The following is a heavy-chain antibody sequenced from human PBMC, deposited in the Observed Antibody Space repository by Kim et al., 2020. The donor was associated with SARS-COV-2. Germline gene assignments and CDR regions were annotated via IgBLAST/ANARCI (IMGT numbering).Heavy chain of an antibody. CDR3: ARELEYYFDY. Sequence: STNYNPSLKSRVTMSVDTSKNQFSLKLSSVTAADTAVYYCARELEYYFDYWGQGTLVTVSS. J-gene: IGHJ4*02. D-gene: IGHD1-1*01. V-gene: IGHV4-4*07. CDR2: ST.